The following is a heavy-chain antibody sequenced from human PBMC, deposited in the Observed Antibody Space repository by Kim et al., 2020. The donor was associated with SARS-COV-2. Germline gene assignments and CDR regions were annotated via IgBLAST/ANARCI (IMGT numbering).Heavy chain of an antibody. Sequence: SETLSLTCTVSGGSISSGGYYWSWIRQHPGKGLEWIGYIYYSGRTYYNPSLKSRVTISVDTSKNQFSLKLSSVTAADTAVYYCARGPYLGSGWLHRGKYFDYWGQGTLVTVSS. CDR2: IYYSGRT. CDR1: GGSISSGGYY. D-gene: IGHD6-19*01. V-gene: IGHV4-31*03. J-gene: IGHJ4*02. CDR3: ARGPYLGSGWLHRGKYFDY.